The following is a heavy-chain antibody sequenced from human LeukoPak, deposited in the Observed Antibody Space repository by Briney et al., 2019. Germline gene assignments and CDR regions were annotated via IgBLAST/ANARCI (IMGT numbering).Heavy chain of an antibody. CDR3: ATGFWGYCSRNSCPLDN. Sequence: GGSLRLSCAASGFTFSSYSMNWVRQAPGKGLEWISYIISTGSTTYYADSVKGRFTISRDNANDSVSLQMSSLRAEDTAVYYCATGFWGYCSRNSCPLDNWGQGTLVTVAS. CDR1: GFTFSSYS. V-gene: IGHV3-48*01. CDR2: IISTGSTT. D-gene: IGHD2-2*01. J-gene: IGHJ4*02.